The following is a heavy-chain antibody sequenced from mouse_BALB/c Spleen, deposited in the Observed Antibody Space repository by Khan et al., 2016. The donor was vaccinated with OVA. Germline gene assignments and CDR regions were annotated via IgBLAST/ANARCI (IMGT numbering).Heavy chain of an antibody. D-gene: IGHD2-4*01. J-gene: IGHJ2*01. CDR3: ARGNYDGDYVDY. Sequence: EVQLQESGPGLVKPSQSLSLTCTVTGYSITSGYAWNWIRQFPGNTLEWMGYISSSGGTSSTPSLQRRISITRDKSKNQFFLQLNSVTTEDTATYDCARGNYDGDYVDYWGQGTTLTVSS. V-gene: IGHV3-2*02. CDR1: GYSITSGYA. CDR2: ISSSGGT.